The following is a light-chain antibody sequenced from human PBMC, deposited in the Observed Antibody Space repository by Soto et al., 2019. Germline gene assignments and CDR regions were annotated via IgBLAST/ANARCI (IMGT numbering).Light chain of an antibody. CDR2: EVS. CDR1: SSDASDYKY. V-gene: IGLV2-14*01. CDR3: SSYTSSNILL. Sequence: QSVLTQPASVSGSPGQSIAISCTGTSSDASDYKYVSWYQQHPGKAPKLMIYEVSNRPSGVSDRFSGSKSGNTASLTISGLQAEDEADYYCSSYTSSNILLFGGGTKLTVL. J-gene: IGLJ2*01.